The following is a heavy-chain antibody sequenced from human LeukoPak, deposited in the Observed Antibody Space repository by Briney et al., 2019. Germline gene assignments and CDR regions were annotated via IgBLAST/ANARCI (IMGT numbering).Heavy chain of an antibody. V-gene: IGHV4-59*01. CDR3: ARPVTELTDWYFDL. J-gene: IGHJ2*01. CDR1: GGSISRYY. CDR2: IYYSGSI. Sequence: SETLSLTCTVSGGSISRYYWSWIRQPPGKGLEWIGYIYYSGSIKYNPSLKSRVTISVDTSKNQFSLKLSSVTAADTAVYYCARPVTELTDWYFDLWGRGTLVTVSS. D-gene: IGHD1-7*01.